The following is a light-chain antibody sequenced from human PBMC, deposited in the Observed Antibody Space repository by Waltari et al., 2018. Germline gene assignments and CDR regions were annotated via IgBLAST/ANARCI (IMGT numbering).Light chain of an antibody. Sequence: DIQMTQSPSSLSASVGDRVTITCRASQSISSYLNLYQQKPGKAPKLLIYAASSLQSGVTSRFSGSGSGTDFTLTISSLQPEDFATYYCQQSYSTPPITFGQVTRLEIK. J-gene: IGKJ5*01. CDR2: AAS. CDR1: QSISSY. V-gene: IGKV1-39*01. CDR3: QQSYSTPPIT.